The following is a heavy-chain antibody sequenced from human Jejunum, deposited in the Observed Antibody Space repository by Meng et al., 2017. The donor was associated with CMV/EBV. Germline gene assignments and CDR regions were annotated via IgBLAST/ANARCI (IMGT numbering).Heavy chain of an antibody. CDR3: ARSRVWGTYRPYYFDS. D-gene: IGHD3-16*02. CDR1: GAISNYY. Sequence: GAISNYYWRWIRQAPGKGLEWIGYIRNSGASNYNPSLKSRVTIIMDMSKDQFSLDLHSVTAADTAVYYCARSRVWGTYRPYYFDSWGQGTLVTVSS. CDR2: IRNSGAS. V-gene: IGHV4-59*01. J-gene: IGHJ4*02.